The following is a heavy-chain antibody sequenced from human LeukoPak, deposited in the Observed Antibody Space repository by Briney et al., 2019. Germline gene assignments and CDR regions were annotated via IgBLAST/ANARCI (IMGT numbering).Heavy chain of an antibody. Sequence: SETLSLTCADYGGSFSGYYWSWIRQPPGKGLEWIGEINHSGSTNYNPSLKSRVTISVDTSKNQFSLKLSSVTAADTAVYYCARDRPRGYSYGRGFDYWGQGTLVTVSS. V-gene: IGHV4-34*01. CDR2: INHSGST. D-gene: IGHD5-18*01. CDR1: GGSFSGYY. J-gene: IGHJ4*02. CDR3: ARDRPRGYSYGRGFDY.